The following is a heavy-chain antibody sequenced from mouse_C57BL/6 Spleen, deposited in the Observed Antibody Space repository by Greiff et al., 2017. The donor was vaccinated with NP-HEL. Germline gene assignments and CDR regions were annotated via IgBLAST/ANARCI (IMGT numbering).Heavy chain of an antibody. CDR3: ARDRMGTHRYAMDY. Sequence: EVMLVESGGGLVKPGGSLKLSCAASGFTFSSYAMSWVRQTPEKRLEWVATISDGGSYTYYPDNVKGRFTISRDNAKNNLYLQMSHLKSEDTAMYYCARDRMGTHRYAMDYWGQGTSVTVSS. CDR1: GFTFSSYA. V-gene: IGHV5-4*01. CDR2: ISDGGSYT. J-gene: IGHJ4*01. D-gene: IGHD2-3*01.